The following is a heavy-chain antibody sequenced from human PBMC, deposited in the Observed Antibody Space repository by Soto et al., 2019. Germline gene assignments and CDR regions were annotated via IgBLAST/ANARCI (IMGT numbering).Heavy chain of an antibody. CDR3: ARDLSRDTAVTFDY. V-gene: IGHV3-53*01. CDR1: GFTVSSNY. Sequence: GSLRLSCAASGFTVSSNYMSWVRQAPGKGLEWVSVIYIDGNTFYADSVKGRFTISRDNSKNTVYLQMNSLRVEDTAVYYCARDLSRDTAVTFDYWGQGTLVTVSS. D-gene: IGHD5-18*01. J-gene: IGHJ4*02. CDR2: IYIDGNT.